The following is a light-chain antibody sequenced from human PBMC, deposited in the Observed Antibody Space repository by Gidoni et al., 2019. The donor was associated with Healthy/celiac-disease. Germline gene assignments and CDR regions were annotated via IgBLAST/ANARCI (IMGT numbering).Light chain of an antibody. CDR2: DVS. V-gene: IGLV2-14*03. CDR1: SSDVGGYNY. Sequence: QSALTQPASVSGSPGQSITISCTGTSSDVGGYNYFSWYQQHPGKAPKLMIYDVSNRPSGVSNRFSGSKSGNTASLTISGLQAEDEADYYCSSDTSSSSYVFGTGTKVTV. J-gene: IGLJ1*01. CDR3: SSDTSSSSYV.